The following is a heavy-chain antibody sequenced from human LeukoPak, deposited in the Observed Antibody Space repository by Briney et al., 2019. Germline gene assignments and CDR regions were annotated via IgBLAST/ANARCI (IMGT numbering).Heavy chain of an antibody. CDR3: AKDYDFWSGYGGNWFDP. V-gene: IGHV3-48*03. CDR1: GFTFSSYE. Sequence: GGSLRLSCAASGFTFSSYEMNWVRQAPGKGLEWVSYISSSGSTIYYADSVKGRFTISRDNSKNTLYLQMNSLRAEDTAVYYCAKDYDFWSGYGGNWFDPWGQGTLVTVSS. CDR2: ISSSGSTI. J-gene: IGHJ5*02. D-gene: IGHD3-3*01.